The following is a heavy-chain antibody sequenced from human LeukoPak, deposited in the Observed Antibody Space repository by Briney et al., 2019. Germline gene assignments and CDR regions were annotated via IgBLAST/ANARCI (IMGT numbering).Heavy chain of an antibody. J-gene: IGHJ5*02. D-gene: IGHD2-2*01. V-gene: IGHV4-59*08. CDR2: IYYSGST. Sequence: SETLSLTCTVSGGSISSYYWSWIRQPPGKGLEWIGYIYYSGSTNYNPSLKSRVTISVDTSKNQFPLKLSSVTAADTAVYYCARLVVVVPAATENGWFDPWGQGTLVTVSS. CDR1: GGSISSYY. CDR3: ARLVVVVPAATENGWFDP.